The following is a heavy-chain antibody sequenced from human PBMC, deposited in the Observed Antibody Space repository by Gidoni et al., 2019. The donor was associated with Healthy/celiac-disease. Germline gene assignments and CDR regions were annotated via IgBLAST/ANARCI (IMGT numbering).Heavy chain of an antibody. CDR1: GGSISSYY. V-gene: IGHV4-59*01. D-gene: IGHD3-3*01. J-gene: IGHJ6*02. CDR3: ARGSVGFLEWLTYYYYGMDV. CDR2: IYYSGST. Sequence: QVQLQESGPGLVKPSATLSLTCTVPGGSISSYYWSWIRQPPGKGLEWIGYIYYSGSTNYNPSRKSRVTISVDTSKNQFSLKLSSVTAADTAVYYCARGSVGFLEWLTYYYYGMDVWGQGTTVTVSS.